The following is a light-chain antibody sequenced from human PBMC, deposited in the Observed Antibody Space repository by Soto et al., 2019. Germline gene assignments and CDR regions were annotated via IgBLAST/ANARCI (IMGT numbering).Light chain of an antibody. CDR2: DAS. J-gene: IGKJ1*01. V-gene: IGKV3-20*01. CDR3: QQYCSSPRT. Sequence: EIVLTQSPGTLSLSPGERATLSCRASHSVSSSYLAWYQQKPGQAPRLLIYDASSRATGIPDRFSGSQSGPDFTLTTSRVEAEDFGVYYCQQYCSSPRTFGEGLQVAIK. CDR1: HSVSSSY.